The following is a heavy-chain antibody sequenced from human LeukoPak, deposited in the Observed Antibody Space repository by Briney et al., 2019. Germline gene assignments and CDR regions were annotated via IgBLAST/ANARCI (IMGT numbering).Heavy chain of an antibody. CDR3: ARGGHIYCSSTSCYHFDY. D-gene: IGHD2-2*01. Sequence: GASVKVSCKASEDTFTGYYMHWVRQAPGQGLEWMGRINPNSGGTNYAQKFQGRVTMTRDTSISTAYMELSRLRSDDTAVYYCARGGHIYCSSTSCYHFDYWGQGTLVTVSS. V-gene: IGHV1-2*06. J-gene: IGHJ4*02. CDR2: INPNSGGT. CDR1: EDTFTGYY.